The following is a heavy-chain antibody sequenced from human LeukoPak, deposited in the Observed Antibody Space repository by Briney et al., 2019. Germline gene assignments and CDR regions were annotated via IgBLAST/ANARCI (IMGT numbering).Heavy chain of an antibody. CDR1: GLTVSSSH. CDR2: IDRGGST. CDR3: DRVRSALVPPYYFDY. D-gene: IGHD4-23*01. Sequence: QPGGSLPLSCSVSGLTVSSSHMGWVRQTPGKGPEWDSGIDRGGSTYLADSEKGRLTSARDNSKKTLYLQMTSLRAEDTGIYYCDRVRSALVPPYYFDYWGQGTRVTVSS. V-gene: IGHV3-53*01. J-gene: IGHJ4*02.